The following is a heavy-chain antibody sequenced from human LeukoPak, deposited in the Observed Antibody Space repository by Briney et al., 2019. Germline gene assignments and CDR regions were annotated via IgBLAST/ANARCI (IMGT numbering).Heavy chain of an antibody. CDR3: ARAVARGGGAYDT. CDR2: IPNTGSA. CDR1: GGSLNSGNYY. J-gene: IGHJ3*02. V-gene: IGHV4-31*03. D-gene: IGHD5-12*01. Sequence: PSETLSLTCTVSGGSLNSGNYYWSWIRLLPGKGLEWIGYIPNTGSAYYNPSLKSRGTISVDTSKNLFSLKLTSVTAADTAVYYCARAVARGGGAYDTWGPGTKVIVSS.